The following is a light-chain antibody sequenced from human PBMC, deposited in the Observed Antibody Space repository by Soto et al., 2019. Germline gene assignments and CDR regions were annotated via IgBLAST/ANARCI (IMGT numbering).Light chain of an antibody. V-gene: IGKV3-15*01. J-gene: IGKJ2*01. CDR3: QQYNDLPVS. CDR1: QSVRTN. Sequence: ETVMTQSPATLSVSPGERVTLSCRASQSVRTNLVCYQQSPGQPPRLLIYRASDRAAGVPDRFSGSGSGTDFTLTISCLQSEDCAVYDCQQYNDLPVSFVLATKL. CDR2: RAS.